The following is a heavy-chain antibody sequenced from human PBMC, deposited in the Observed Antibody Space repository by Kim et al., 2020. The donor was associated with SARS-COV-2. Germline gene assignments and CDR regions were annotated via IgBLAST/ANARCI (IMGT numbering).Heavy chain of an antibody. CDR1: GFTFSSYA. Sequence: GGSLRLSCSASGFTFSSYAMHWVRQAPGKGLEYVSAISSNGGSTYYADSVKGRFTISRDNSKNTLYLQMSSMRAEDTAVYYCVKSPLMDVVVPAATDDRRAAAGSFGYWGQGTLVTVSS. CDR3: VKSPLMDVVVPAATDDRRAAAGSFGY. V-gene: IGHV3-64D*09. CDR2: ISSNGGST. J-gene: IGHJ4*02. D-gene: IGHD2-2*01.